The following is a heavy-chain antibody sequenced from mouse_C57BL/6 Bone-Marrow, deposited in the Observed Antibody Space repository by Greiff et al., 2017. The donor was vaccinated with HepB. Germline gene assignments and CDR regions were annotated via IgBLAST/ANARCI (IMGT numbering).Heavy chain of an antibody. CDR2: IHPNSGST. CDR1: GYTFTSYW. D-gene: IGHD3-2*02. Sequence: VQLQQPGAELVKPGASVKLSCKASGYTFTSYWMHWVKQRPGQGLEWIGMIHPNSGSTNYNEKFKSKATLTVDKSSSTAYMQLSSLTSEDSAVCYCARDSSGYDWYFDVWGTGATVTVSS. V-gene: IGHV1-64*01. J-gene: IGHJ1*03. CDR3: ARDSSGYDWYFDV.